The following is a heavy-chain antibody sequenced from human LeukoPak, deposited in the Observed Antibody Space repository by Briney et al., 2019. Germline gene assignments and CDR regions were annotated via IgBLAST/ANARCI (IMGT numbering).Heavy chain of an antibody. J-gene: IGHJ4*02. CDR2: ISSSSSYI. Sequence: GGSLRLTCAASGFTFRSYNMNWVRQAPGKRPEWVSSISSSSSYIYYADSVKCRFTISRDNAKNSLYLQMNSLRAEDTALYYCARGASRADYWGQGTLVTVSS. CDR3: ARGASRADY. V-gene: IGHV3-21*01. CDR1: GFTFRSYN.